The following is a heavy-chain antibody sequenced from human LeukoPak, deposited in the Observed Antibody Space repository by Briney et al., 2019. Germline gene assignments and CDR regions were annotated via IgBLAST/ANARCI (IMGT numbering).Heavy chain of an antibody. CDR2: INPNSGGT. D-gene: IGHD6-13*01. J-gene: IGHJ4*02. CDR3: ARDAGAAAGSYYFDY. Sequence: ASVKVSCKASGYTFTGYYMHWVRQAPGQGLEWMGWINPNSGGTNYAQKFQGRVTTTRDMSTSTVYMELSSLRSEDTAVYYCARDAGAAAGSYYFDYCGQGTLVTVSS. CDR1: GYTFTGYY. V-gene: IGHV1-2*02.